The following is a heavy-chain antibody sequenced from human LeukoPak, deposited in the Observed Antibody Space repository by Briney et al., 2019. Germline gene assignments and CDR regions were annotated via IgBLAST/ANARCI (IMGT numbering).Heavy chain of an antibody. CDR1: GLTFSSYG. J-gene: IGHJ4*02. CDR3: AILSGSYTTGMFDY. D-gene: IGHD1-26*01. Sequence: GGSLRPSCAASGLTFSSYGMHWVRQAPGKGLEWVAVISYDGSNKYYADSVKGRFTISRDNSKNTLYLQMNSLRAEDMAVYYCAILSGSYTTGMFDYWGQGTLVTVSS. CDR2: ISYDGSNK. V-gene: IGHV3-30*03.